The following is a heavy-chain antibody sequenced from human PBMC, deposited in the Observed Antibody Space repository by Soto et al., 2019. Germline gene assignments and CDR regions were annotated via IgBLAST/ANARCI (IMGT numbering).Heavy chain of an antibody. CDR1: GDAISSDKW. J-gene: IGHJ6*02. D-gene: IGHD2-21*02. CDR2: IHHSGNS. Sequence: PSETLSLTCAVSGDAISSDKWWSWVRQPPGKGLEWIGEIHHSGNSNYNPSLKSRVIISVDKSKNQLSLKLSSVTDADTAVYYCARACGGHCHHGMDVWGPGTTVTVSS. CDR3: ARACGGHCHHGMDV. V-gene: IGHV4-4*02.